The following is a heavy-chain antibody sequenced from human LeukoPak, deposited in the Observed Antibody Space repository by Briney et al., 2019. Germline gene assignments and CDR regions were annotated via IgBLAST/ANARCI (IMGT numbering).Heavy chain of an antibody. CDR3: ARHGPSYGSGSYYSVLQGLYYYYYMDV. Sequence: SETLSLTCTVSGGSISSYYWSWIRQPPGKGLEWIGYIYYSGSTNYNPSLKSRVTISVDTSKNQFSLKLSSVTAADTAVYYCARHGPSYGSGSYYSVLQGLYYYYYMDVWGKGTTVTISS. D-gene: IGHD3-10*01. V-gene: IGHV4-59*01. CDR1: GGSISSYY. J-gene: IGHJ6*03. CDR2: IYYSGST.